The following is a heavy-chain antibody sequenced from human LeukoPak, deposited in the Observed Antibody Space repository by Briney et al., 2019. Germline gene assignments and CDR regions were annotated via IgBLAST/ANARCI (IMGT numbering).Heavy chain of an antibody. J-gene: IGHJ4*02. CDR3: AHGRWFGELLRVGEFDY. CDR2: IYWDDDK. CDR1: GFSLSTSGVG. V-gene: IGHV2-5*02. D-gene: IGHD3-10*01. Sequence: SGPTLVNPPQTLTLTCTFSGFSLSTSGVGVGWIRQPPVKALEWLALIYWDDDKRYSPSLKSRLTITKDTSKNQVVLTMTNMDPVDTATYYCAHGRWFGELLRVGEFDYWGQGTLVTVSS.